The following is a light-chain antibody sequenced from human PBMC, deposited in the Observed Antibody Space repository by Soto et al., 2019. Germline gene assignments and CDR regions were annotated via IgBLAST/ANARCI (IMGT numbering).Light chain of an antibody. CDR1: RSRSSSY. V-gene: IGKV3-20*01. J-gene: IGKJ2*01. CDR2: AAS. CDR3: QQQGT. Sequence: EIGLTQSPGTLSLSPGERATLSCRASRSRSSSYVVWYQQKPGQAPRLLIYAASRRATGIPDRFSGSGSATEYTLTISRLEPEDFAVYYCQQQGTFGQGTKLEIK.